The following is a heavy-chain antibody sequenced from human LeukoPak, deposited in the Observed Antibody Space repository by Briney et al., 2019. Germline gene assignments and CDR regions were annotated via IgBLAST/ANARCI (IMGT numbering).Heavy chain of an antibody. D-gene: IGHD6-13*01. CDR1: GGSFSGYY. Sequence: PSETLSLTCAVYGGSFSGYYWSWIRHPPGKGLEWIGEINHSGSTNYNSSLKSRVTISVDTSKNQFSLKLSSVTAADTAVYYCARGLQLTGDYWGQGTLVTVSS. J-gene: IGHJ4*02. CDR2: INHSGST. V-gene: IGHV4-34*01. CDR3: ARGLQLTGDY.